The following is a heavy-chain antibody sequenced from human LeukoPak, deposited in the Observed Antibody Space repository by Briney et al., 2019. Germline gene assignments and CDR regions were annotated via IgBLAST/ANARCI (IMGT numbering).Heavy chain of an antibody. CDR1: GFTFDDYA. CDR3: AKDGYGDAGWFDP. CDR2: ISWNSGSI. D-gene: IGHD4-17*01. J-gene: IGHJ5*02. Sequence: GGSLRLSCAASGFTFDDYAMHWVRQAPGKGLEWVSGISWNSGSIGYADSAKGRFTISRDNAKNSLYLQMNSLRAEDTALYYCAKDGYGDAGWFDPWGQGTLVTVSS. V-gene: IGHV3-9*01.